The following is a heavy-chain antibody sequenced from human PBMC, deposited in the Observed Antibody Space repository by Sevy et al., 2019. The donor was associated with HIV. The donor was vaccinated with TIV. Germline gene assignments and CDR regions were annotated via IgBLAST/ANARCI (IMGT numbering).Heavy chain of an antibody. CDR2: IIPIFGTA. J-gene: IGHJ6*03. Sequence: ASVKVSCKASGGTFSSYAISWVRQAPGQGLEWMGGIIPIFGTANYAQKFQGRVTITADKSTSTAYMELSSLRSEDTAVNYCARGLRIAAAVISPLYYYYYMDVWGKGTTVTVSS. V-gene: IGHV1-69*06. CDR3: ARGLRIAAAVISPLYYYYYMDV. D-gene: IGHD6-13*01. CDR1: GGTFSSYA.